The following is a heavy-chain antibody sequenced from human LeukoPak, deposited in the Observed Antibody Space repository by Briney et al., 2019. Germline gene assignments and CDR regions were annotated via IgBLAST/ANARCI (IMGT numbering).Heavy chain of an antibody. Sequence: GGPLRLSCAASGFTLSSYDMSWVRQAPGKGLEWVSAISGSGGSTYYADSVKGRFTISRDNSKNTLYPQMNSLRAEDTAVYYCARAGHYYDSSGSHDAFDIWGQGTMVTVSS. CDR1: GFTLSSYD. CDR2: ISGSGGST. J-gene: IGHJ3*02. D-gene: IGHD3-22*01. V-gene: IGHV3-23*01. CDR3: ARAGHYYDSSGSHDAFDI.